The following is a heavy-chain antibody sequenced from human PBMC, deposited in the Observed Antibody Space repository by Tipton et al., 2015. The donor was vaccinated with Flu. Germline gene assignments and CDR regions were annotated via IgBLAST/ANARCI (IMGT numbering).Heavy chain of an antibody. V-gene: IGHV4-39*01. CDR2: IYYSGST. CDR3: ARQAVLRYFDWLGGNWVAP. Sequence: TLSLTCTVSGGSISSSSYYWGWIRQPPGKGLEWIGSIYYSGSTYYNPSLKSRVTISVDTSKNQFSLKLSSVTAADTAVYYCARQAVLRYFDWLGGNWVAPWGQGTLVAVSS. J-gene: IGHJ5*02. D-gene: IGHD3-9*01. CDR1: GGSISSSSYY.